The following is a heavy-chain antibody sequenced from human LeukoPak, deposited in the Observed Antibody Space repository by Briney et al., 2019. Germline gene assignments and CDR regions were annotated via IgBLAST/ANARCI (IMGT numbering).Heavy chain of an antibody. CDR2: IIPILGIA. V-gene: IGHV1-69*02. Sequence: ASVKVSGKASGGTFSSYTISWVRQAPGQGLEWMGRIIPILGIANYAQKFQGRVTITADKSTSTAYMELSSLRSEDTAVYYCARGPPCSSTSCVYYYYYYMDVWGKGTTVTVSS. CDR1: GGTFSSYT. J-gene: IGHJ6*03. CDR3: ARGPPCSSTSCVYYYYYYMDV. D-gene: IGHD2-2*01.